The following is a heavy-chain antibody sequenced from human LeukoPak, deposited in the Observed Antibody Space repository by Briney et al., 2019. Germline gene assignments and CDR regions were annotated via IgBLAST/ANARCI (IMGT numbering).Heavy chain of an antibody. CDR2: IYYSGST. J-gene: IGHJ4*02. V-gene: IGHV4-39*01. CDR3: ARPADYDILTGYRY. CDR1: GGSISSSSYY. D-gene: IGHD3-9*01. Sequence: SETLSLTCTVSGGSISSSSYYWGWIRQPPGKGLEWIGSIYYSGSTYYNPSLKSRVTISADTSKNQFSLKLSSVTAADTAVYYCARPADYDILTGYRYWGQGTLVTVSS.